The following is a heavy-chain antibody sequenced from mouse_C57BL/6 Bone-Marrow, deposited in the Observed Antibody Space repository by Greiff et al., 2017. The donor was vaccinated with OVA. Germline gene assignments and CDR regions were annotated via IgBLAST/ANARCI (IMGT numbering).Heavy chain of an antibody. D-gene: IGHD2-3*01. V-gene: IGHV5-12*01. Sequence: EVQLQESGGGLVQPGGSLKLSCAASGFTFSDYYMYWVRQTPEKRLEWVAYISNGGGSTYYPDTVKGRFTISRDNAKNTLYLQMSRLKSEDTAMYYCARQGGYYVYAMDYWGQGTSVTVSS. CDR3: ARQGGYYVYAMDY. CDR1: GFTFSDYY. J-gene: IGHJ4*01. CDR2: ISNGGGST.